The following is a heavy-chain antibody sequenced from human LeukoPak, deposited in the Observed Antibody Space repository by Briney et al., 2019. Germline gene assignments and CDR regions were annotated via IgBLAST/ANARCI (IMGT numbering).Heavy chain of an antibody. CDR1: GGSISSGRYY. Sequence: PSQTLSLTCTVSGGSISSGRYYWNWIRQPAGKGLEWIGRIYTSGSTNYNPSLKSRITISVDTSKNQFSLKLTSVTAADTAVYYCARQTEPDYKTSGWYFDLWGRGTLVTVSS. CDR2: IYTSGST. CDR3: ARQTEPDYKTSGWYFDL. J-gene: IGHJ2*01. D-gene: IGHD1-14*01. V-gene: IGHV4-61*02.